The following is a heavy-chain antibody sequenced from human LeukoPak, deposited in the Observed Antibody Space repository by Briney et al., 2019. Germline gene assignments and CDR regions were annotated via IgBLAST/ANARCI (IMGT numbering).Heavy chain of an antibody. D-gene: IGHD2-2*01. CDR3: ARGYCSSTSCSLGYYYGMDV. J-gene: IGHJ6*02. CDR1: GGTFSSYA. Sequence: PWASVKVSCKASGGTFSSYAISWVRQAPGQGLEWMGRIIPILGIANYAQKFQGRVTITADRSTSTAYMELSSLRSEDTAVYYCARGYCSSTSCSLGYYYGMDVWGQGTTVTVSS. CDR2: IIPILGIA. V-gene: IGHV1-69*04.